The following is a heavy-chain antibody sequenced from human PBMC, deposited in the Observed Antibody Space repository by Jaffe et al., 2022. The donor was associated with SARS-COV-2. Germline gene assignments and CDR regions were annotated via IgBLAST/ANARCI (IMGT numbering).Heavy chain of an antibody. D-gene: IGHD2-15*01. CDR1: GFTFDDYA. Sequence: EVQLVESGGGLVQPGRSLRLSCAASGFTFDDYAMHWVRQAPGKGLEWVSGISWNSGSIGYADSVKGRFTISRDNAKNSLYLQMNSLRAEDTALYYCAKSPPRVVVAATPFDYWGQGTLVTVSS. V-gene: IGHV3-9*01. CDR3: AKSPPRVVVAATPFDY. J-gene: IGHJ4*02. CDR2: ISWNSGSI.